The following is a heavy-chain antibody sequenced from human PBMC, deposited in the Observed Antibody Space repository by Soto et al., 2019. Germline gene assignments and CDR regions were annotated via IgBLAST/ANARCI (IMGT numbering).Heavy chain of an antibody. Sequence: GGSLRLSCVASRSAFSSYSISWVRQAPGKGLEWVSSISVSSSYIYYAASVKGRFTISRDNNATSVYLQMKNLRADDTAVYHCATIQRSGPRGGMDVWGQGTPVTVSS. CDR2: ISVSSSYI. CDR3: ATIQRSGPRGGMDV. CDR1: RSAFSSYS. D-gene: IGHD6-19*01. V-gene: IGHV3-21*01. J-gene: IGHJ6*02.